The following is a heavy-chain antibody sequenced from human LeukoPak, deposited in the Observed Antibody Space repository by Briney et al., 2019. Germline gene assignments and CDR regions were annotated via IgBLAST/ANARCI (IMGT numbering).Heavy chain of an antibody. CDR2: ISSSSSYI. J-gene: IGHJ4*02. CDR3: ARSYRVMDFDY. CDR1: GFTFSSYA. Sequence: GGSLRLSCAASGFTFSSYAMTWVRQAPGKGLEWVSSISSSSSYIYYADSVKGRFTISRDNAKNSLYLQMNSLRAEDTAVYYCARSYRVMDFDYWGQGTLVTVSS. D-gene: IGHD1-26*01. V-gene: IGHV3-21*01.